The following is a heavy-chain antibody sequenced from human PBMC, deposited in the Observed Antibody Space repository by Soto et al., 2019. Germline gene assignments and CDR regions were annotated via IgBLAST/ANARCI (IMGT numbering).Heavy chain of an antibody. V-gene: IGHV4-39*01. CDR1: GGSISSSSYY. CDR2: IYYSGST. D-gene: IGHD2-2*01. J-gene: IGHJ4*02. CDR3: ARQLNIVVVPAAMFNY. Sequence: PSETLSRTCTVSGGSISSSSYYWGWIRQPPGKGLEWIGSIYYSGSTYYNPSLKSRVTISVDTSKNQFSLKLSSVTAADTAVYYCARQLNIVVVPAAMFNYWGQGTLVTVSS.